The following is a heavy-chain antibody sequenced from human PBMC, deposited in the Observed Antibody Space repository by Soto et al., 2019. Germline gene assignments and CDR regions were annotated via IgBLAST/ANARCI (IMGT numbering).Heavy chain of an antibody. CDR1: GFTFSSYA. CDR2: ISYDGSNK. J-gene: IGHJ6*02. V-gene: IGHV3-30-3*01. D-gene: IGHD3-10*01. Sequence: QVQLVESRGGVVQPGRSLRLSCAASGFTFSSYAMHWVRQAPGKGLEWVAVISYDGSNKYYADSVKGRFTISRDNSKNTLYLQMNSLRAEDTAVYYCARGHRSGCYYGSGSSVSRGAMDVWGQGTTVTVSS. CDR3: ARGHRSGCYYGSGSSVSRGAMDV.